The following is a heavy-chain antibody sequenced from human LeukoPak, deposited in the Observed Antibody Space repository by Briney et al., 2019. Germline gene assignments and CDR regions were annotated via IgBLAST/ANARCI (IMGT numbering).Heavy chain of an antibody. V-gene: IGHV3-30*03. Sequence: GRSLRLSCAASGFTFSNYGMHWVRQAPGKGLEWVAVISYDGNNKYYADSVKGRFTISRDNSKNTLYLQMNSLRAEDTAVYYCARANYGDYWGQGTLVTVSS. CDR1: GFTFSNYG. CDR3: ARANYGDY. J-gene: IGHJ4*02. CDR2: ISYDGNNK.